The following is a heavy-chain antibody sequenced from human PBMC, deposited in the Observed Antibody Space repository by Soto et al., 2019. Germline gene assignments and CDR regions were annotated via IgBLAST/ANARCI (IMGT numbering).Heavy chain of an antibody. Sequence: GASVKVSCKASGGTFSSYAISWVRQAPGQGLEWMGGIIPIFGTANYAQKFQGRVTITADESTSTAYMELSSLRSEDTAVYYCAREQDYDILTGPHYFDYSGQGTLVTVSS. CDR2: IIPIFGTA. D-gene: IGHD3-9*01. V-gene: IGHV1-69*13. CDR1: GGTFSSYA. CDR3: AREQDYDILTGPHYFDY. J-gene: IGHJ4*02.